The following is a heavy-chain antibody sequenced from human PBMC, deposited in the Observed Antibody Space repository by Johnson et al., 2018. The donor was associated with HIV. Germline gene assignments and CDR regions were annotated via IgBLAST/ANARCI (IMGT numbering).Heavy chain of an antibody. D-gene: IGHD3-10*01. CDR3: AKDAGTYHPFDAFDI. V-gene: IGHV3-23*04. CDR1: RFTFGSYV. Sequence: VQLVESGGGLVQPGGSLRLSCAASRFTFGSYVMSWVRQAPGKGLEWVSAISGSGASTYYADSLKGRCTISRDNSKNTLYLQMNRLRAEDTALYYCAKDAGTYHPFDAFDIWGQGTMVTVSS. CDR2: ISGSGAST. J-gene: IGHJ3*02.